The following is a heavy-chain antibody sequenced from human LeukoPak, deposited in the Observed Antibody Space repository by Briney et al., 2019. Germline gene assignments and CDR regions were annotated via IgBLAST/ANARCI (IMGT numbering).Heavy chain of an antibody. CDR3: ARHRGFDHFDY. CDR2: SYTGGTK. CDR1: VGSLRRSSYY. Sequence: PSHTLSLPRTVSVGSLRRSSYYWGWIRQPPGKVLEKIDTSYTGGTKYYNACLTSRGTISVDTANIQFSLQMSDVTAADKAVYYCARHRGFDHFDYWGQGTLVTVSS. J-gene: IGHJ4*02. V-gene: IGHV4-39*01.